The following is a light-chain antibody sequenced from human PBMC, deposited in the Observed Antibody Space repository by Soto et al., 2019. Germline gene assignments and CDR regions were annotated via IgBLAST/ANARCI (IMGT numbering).Light chain of an antibody. CDR2: AAS. CDR1: QDSGFY. Sequence: AIRMTQSPSSLSASTGDRVTITCRASQDSGFYLAWYQQKPGKAPKLLISAASTLQSGVPSRFSGSGSGKDFTLTISTLQSEDFATYYCQQYYSYPLTFGPGTKVDIK. J-gene: IGKJ3*01. V-gene: IGKV1-8*01. CDR3: QQYYSYPLT.